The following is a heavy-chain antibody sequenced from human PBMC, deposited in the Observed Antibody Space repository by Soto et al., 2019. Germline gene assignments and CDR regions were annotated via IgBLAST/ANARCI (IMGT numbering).Heavy chain of an antibody. CDR3: ARQGGNKFDY. Sequence: QLQLQESGPGLVKPSETLSLSCTVSGDSVISDHYYWAWVRQPPGKGLEWIGNVNYRGNSYQNPSIKSRVTITVDTSTNQVSLKLTSVTAADTSVYYCARQGGNKFDYWGQGTLGTVSS. CDR1: GDSVISDHYY. J-gene: IGHJ4*02. CDR2: VNYRGNS. D-gene: IGHD3-16*01. V-gene: IGHV4-39*01.